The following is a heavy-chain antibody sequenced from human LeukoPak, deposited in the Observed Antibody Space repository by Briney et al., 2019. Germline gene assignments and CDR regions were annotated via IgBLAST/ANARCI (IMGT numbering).Heavy chain of an antibody. V-gene: IGHV3-74*01. CDR1: GFALSSYA. CDR3: ASGSYYFGRGPFDY. J-gene: IGHJ4*02. Sequence: GGSLRLSCAASGFALSSYAMSWVRQAPGKGLVWVSRINSDGSSTSYADSVKGRFTISRDNAKNTLYLQMNSLRAEDTAVYYCASGSYYFGRGPFDYWGQGTLVTVSS. CDR2: INSDGSST. D-gene: IGHD1-26*01.